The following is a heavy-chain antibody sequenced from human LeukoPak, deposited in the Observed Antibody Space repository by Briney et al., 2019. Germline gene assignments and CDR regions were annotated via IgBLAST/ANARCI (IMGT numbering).Heavy chain of an antibody. V-gene: IGHV3-69-1*02. CDR3: ARVRDGDYYFDY. CDR2: ISGNGAT. J-gene: IGHJ4*02. Sequence: GGSLRLSCVASGFTFSDHFMTWVRQAPGKGPEWISYISGNGATYYADSVKGRFTISRDNAQNSLWLQMNSLRAEDTAVYYCARVRDGDYYFDYWGQGTLVTVSS. CDR1: GFTFSDHF. D-gene: IGHD5-24*01.